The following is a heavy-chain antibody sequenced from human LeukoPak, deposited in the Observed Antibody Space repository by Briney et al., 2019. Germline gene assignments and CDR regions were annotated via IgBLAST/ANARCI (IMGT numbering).Heavy chain of an antibody. V-gene: IGHV3-7*03. J-gene: IGHJ4*02. CDR1: GFTFSSYW. D-gene: IGHD6-19*01. Sequence: GGSLRLSCAASGFTFSSYWMSWVRQAPGKGLEWVANIKQDGSEKYYVDSVKGRFTISRDNAKNSLYLRMNSLRAEDTAVYYCARGLRYSTGWYYFDWWGQGTLVTVSS. CDR3: ARGLRYSTGWYYFDW. CDR2: IKQDGSEK.